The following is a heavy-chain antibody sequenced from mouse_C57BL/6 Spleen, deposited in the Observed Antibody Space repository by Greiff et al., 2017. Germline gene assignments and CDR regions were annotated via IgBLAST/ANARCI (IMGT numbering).Heavy chain of an antibody. CDR2: ISYDGSN. V-gene: IGHV3-6*01. CDR1: GYSITSGYY. Sequence: EVQLQESGPGLVKPSQSLSLTCSVTGYSITSGYYWNWIRQFPGNKLEWMGYISYDGSNNYNPSLKNRISITRDTSKNQFFLKLNSVTTEDTATYYCARDPDSSGYVGYFDVWGTGTTVTVSS. CDR3: ARDPDSSGYVGYFDV. D-gene: IGHD3-2*02. J-gene: IGHJ1*03.